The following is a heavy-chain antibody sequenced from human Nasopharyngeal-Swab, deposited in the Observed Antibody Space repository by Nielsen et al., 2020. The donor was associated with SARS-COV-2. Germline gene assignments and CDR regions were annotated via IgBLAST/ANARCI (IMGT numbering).Heavy chain of an antibody. CDR3: AREGYYGSGSYAPFDY. J-gene: IGHJ4*02. Sequence: SVKVSCKASGGTFSSYAISWVRQAPGQGLEWMGGIIPIFGTANYAQKFQGRVTITADESTSTAYMELSSLRSEDTAVYYCAREGYYGSGSYAPFDYWGQGTLVTVSA. CDR1: GGTFSSYA. D-gene: IGHD3-10*01. V-gene: IGHV1-69*13. CDR2: IIPIFGTA.